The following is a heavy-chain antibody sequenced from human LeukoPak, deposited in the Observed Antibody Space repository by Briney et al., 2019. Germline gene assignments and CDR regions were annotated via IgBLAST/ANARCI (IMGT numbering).Heavy chain of an antibody. CDR2: IYYSGST. V-gene: IGHV4-59*01. J-gene: IGHJ4*02. CDR1: GGSISSYY. CDR3: ARGGGELLWFGELLYPLDY. D-gene: IGHD3-10*01. Sequence: SETLSLTCTVSGGSISSYYWRWIRQPPGKGLEWIGYIYYSGSTNYNPSLKSRVTISVDTSKNQFSLKLSSVTAADTAVYYCARGGGELLWFGELLYPLDYWGQGTLVTVSS.